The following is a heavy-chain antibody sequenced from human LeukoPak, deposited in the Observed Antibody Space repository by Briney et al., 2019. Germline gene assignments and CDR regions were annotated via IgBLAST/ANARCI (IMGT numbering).Heavy chain of an antibody. CDR1: GFTFSSYA. CDR2: ISGSGGST. D-gene: IGHD3-22*01. Sequence: PGGSLRLSCAASGFTFSSYAMSWVRQAPGKGLEWVSAISGSGGSTYCADSVKGRFTISRDNSKHTLYLQMNSLRAEDTAVYYCAKDLYYYDSSGYRLSDYWGQGTLVTVSS. CDR3: AKDLYYYDSSGYRLSDY. J-gene: IGHJ4*02. V-gene: IGHV3-23*01.